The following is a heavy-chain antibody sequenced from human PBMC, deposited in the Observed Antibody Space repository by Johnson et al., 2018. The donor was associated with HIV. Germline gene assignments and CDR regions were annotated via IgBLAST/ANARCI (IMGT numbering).Heavy chain of an antibody. CDR1: GFTFSSYG. Sequence: QVQLVESGGGVVQPGRSLRLSCAASGFTFSSYGMHWVRQAPGKGLEWVAVISYDGSNKYFAASVKGRFNIARDNAKNTLYLQMNSLRAEDTAVYYCARDRRLADAFNIWGQGTMVTVSS. V-gene: IGHV3-30*03. D-gene: IGHD5-12*01. CDR3: ARDRRLADAFNI. CDR2: ISYDGSNK. J-gene: IGHJ3*02.